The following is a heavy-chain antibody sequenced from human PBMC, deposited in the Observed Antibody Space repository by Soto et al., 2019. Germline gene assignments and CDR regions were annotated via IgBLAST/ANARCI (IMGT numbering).Heavy chain of an antibody. CDR1: GFTFRNHA. J-gene: IGHJ4*02. Sequence: PGGSLRLSCAASGFTFRNHAMSWVRQAPGKGLEWVSSISGSGGSTYYADSVKSRFTISRDSSKITLYLQMDSLRAEDTAVYYCAKDDTTTWYGVTYLDSWGQGTLVTVSS. CDR2: ISGSGGST. CDR3: AKDDTTTWYGVTYLDS. D-gene: IGHD4-17*01. V-gene: IGHV3-23*01.